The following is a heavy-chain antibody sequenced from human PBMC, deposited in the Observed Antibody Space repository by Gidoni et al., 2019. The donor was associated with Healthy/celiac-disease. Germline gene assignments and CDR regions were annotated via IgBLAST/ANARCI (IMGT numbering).Heavy chain of an antibody. J-gene: IGHJ6*02. D-gene: IGHD2-2*01. Sequence: QVQLAQSGAEVKKPGASVKVSCKASGYTFTGYYMHWVRQAPGQGLEWMGWINPNIGGTNYAQKFQGRVTMTRDTSISTAYMELGRLRSDDTAVYYCASLRLPAGTHYYGMDVWGQGTTVTVSS. V-gene: IGHV1-2*02. CDR1: GYTFTGYY. CDR2: INPNIGGT. CDR3: ASLRLPAGTHYYGMDV.